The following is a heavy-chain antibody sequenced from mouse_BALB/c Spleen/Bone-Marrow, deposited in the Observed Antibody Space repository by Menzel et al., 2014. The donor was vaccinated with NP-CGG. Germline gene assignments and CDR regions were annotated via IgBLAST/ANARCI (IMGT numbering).Heavy chain of an antibody. J-gene: IGHJ3*01. CDR2: IYPGSGNT. Sequence: VQLQQSGAELARPGASVKLSCKASGYTFTDYYINWVKQRTGQGLEWTGGIYPGSGNTYYNEKFKGKATLTADKSSSTAYMQLSSLTPEDSAVYFCARREYGNGGFAYWGQGTLVTVSA. CDR1: GYTFTDYY. CDR3: ARREYGNGGFAY. V-gene: IGHV1-76*01. D-gene: IGHD2-10*02.